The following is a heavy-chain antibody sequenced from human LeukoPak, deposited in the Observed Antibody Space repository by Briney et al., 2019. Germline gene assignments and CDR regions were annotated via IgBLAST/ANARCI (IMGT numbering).Heavy chain of an antibody. Sequence: GGSLRLSCAASGFTFSSYRMNWVRQAPGKGLEWVSSISSSSSYIYYADSVKGRFTISRDNAKNSLYLQMNSLRAEDTAVYYCARVGRVAATLWGQGTLVTVSS. CDR3: ARVGRVAATL. CDR2: ISSSSSYI. J-gene: IGHJ4*02. V-gene: IGHV3-21*04. D-gene: IGHD2-15*01. CDR1: GFTFSSYR.